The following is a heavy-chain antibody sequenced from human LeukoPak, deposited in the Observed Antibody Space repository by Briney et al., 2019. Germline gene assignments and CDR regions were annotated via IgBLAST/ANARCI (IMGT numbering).Heavy chain of an antibody. V-gene: IGHV1-2*02. CDR2: INPNSGGT. CDR1: GYSFTGYY. J-gene: IGHJ4*02. Sequence: GASVKVSCKASGYSFTGYYRHWVRQAPGQGLEWMGCINPNSGGTDYAQKFQGRVTMTRDTSISTAYMELSRLTSDDTAVYYCAGLSGYDPYYFDYWGQGTLVAVSS. D-gene: IGHD5-12*01. CDR3: AGLSGYDPYYFDY.